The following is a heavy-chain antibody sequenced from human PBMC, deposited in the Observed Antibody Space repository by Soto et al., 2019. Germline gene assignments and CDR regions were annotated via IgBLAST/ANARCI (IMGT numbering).Heavy chain of an antibody. CDR2: IWYDGSNK. CDR1: GFTFSSYG. Sequence: QVQLVESGGGVVQPGRPLRLSCAASGFTFSSYGMHWVRQAPGKGLEWVAVIWYDGSNKYYADSVKGRFTISRDNSKNTLYLQMNSLRAEDTAVYYCARGSGSGPYFDYWGQGTLVTVSS. CDR3: ARGSGSGPYFDY. D-gene: IGHD3-10*01. J-gene: IGHJ4*02. V-gene: IGHV3-33*01.